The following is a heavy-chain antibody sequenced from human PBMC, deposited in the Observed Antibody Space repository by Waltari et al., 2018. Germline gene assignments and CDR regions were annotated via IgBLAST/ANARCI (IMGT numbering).Heavy chain of an antibody. Sequence: QVQLQESGPGLVKPSQTLSLTCTVSGGSISSGGYYWSWIRQHPGKGLEWIGYIYYSGSTYYNPSLKSRVTISVDTSKNQFSLKLSSVTAADTAVYYCARAGWGGPLTSDWYFDLWGRGTLVTVSS. CDR2: IYYSGST. V-gene: IGHV4-31*03. CDR3: ARAGWGGPLTSDWYFDL. J-gene: IGHJ2*01. D-gene: IGHD1-26*01. CDR1: GGSISSGGYY.